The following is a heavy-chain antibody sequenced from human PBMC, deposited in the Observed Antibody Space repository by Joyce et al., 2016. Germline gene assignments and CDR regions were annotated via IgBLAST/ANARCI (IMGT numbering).Heavy chain of an antibody. CDR3: ARDRFGGDFYYFYYMDV. V-gene: IGHV3-53*01. D-gene: IGHD3-10*01. Sequence: EVQLVESGGGVIQPGGSLRLSCVASGFTVSGNYMSWVRQAPGKGLEWISVIYSADSTSYAGSVKGRFTVSRDNSKNTRHLQMNNLRAEDTAVYYCARDRFGGDFYYFYYMDVWGKGTTVTVSS. J-gene: IGHJ6*03. CDR2: IYSADST. CDR1: GFTVSGNY.